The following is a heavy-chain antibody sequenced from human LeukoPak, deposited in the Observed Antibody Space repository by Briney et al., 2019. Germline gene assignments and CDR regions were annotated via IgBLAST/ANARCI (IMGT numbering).Heavy chain of an antibody. CDR1: GYTFTGYY. CDR3: ARGASGSYYEAYYFDY. D-gene: IGHD1-26*01. CDR2: MNPNSGNT. Sequence: ASVKVSCKASGYTFTGYYIHWVRQAPGQGLEWMGWMNPNSGNTGYAQKFQGRVTMTRNTSISTAYMELSSLRSEDTAVYYCARGASGSYYEAYYFDYWGQGTLVTVSS. J-gene: IGHJ4*02. V-gene: IGHV1-8*02.